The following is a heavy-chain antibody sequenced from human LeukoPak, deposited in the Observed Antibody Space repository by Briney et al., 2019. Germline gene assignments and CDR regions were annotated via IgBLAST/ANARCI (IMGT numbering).Heavy chain of an antibody. CDR3: ARQMTGVPAAISAFDP. J-gene: IGHJ5*02. CDR1: GGSFSGYY. V-gene: IGHV4-34*01. D-gene: IGHD2-2*02. Sequence: SETLSLTCAVYGGSFSGYYWSWIRQPPGKGLEWIGEINHSGSTNYNPSLKSRVTISVDTSKNQFSLKLSSVTAADTAVYYCARQMTGVPAAISAFDPWGQGTLVTVSS. CDR2: INHSGST.